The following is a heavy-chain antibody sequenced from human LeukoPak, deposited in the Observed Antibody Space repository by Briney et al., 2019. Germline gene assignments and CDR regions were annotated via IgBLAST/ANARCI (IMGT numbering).Heavy chain of an antibody. CDR3: ARVTGSSPPS. D-gene: IGHD6-6*01. CDR2: IYYSGST. CDR1: GGSISSYY. Sequence: SETLSLTCTVSGGSISSYYWSWIRQPPGKGLEWIGYIYYSGSTNYNPSLKSRVTISVDTSKNQFSLKLSSVTAADTAVYYCARVTGSSPPSWGQGTLVTVSS. V-gene: IGHV4-59*01. J-gene: IGHJ5*02.